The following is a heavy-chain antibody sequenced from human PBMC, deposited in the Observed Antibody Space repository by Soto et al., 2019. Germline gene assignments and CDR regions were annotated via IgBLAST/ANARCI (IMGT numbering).Heavy chain of an antibody. CDR1: GFTFSNYG. J-gene: IGHJ4*02. V-gene: IGHV3-23*01. CDR2: ISGSGGST. Sequence: EVQLLESGGGLVQPGGSLRLSCAASGFTFSNYGMSWVRQAPGKGLEWVSAISGSGGSTFYADSVKGRFTISRDNSKNTLYLQMNSLRAEDTALYYCAKDEKDYSSGWDLDYWGQGTLVTVSS. D-gene: IGHD6-19*01. CDR3: AKDEKDYSSGWDLDY.